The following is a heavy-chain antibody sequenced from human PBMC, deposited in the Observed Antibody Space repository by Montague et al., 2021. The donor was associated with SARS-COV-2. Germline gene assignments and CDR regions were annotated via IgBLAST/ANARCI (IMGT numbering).Heavy chain of an antibody. J-gene: IGHJ4*02. V-gene: IGHV4-34*01. Sequence: SETLSLTCSVYGDSFSTYSWIWVRQPPGEGLEWIGEINHTGSTSYNPSLKRRVTMSIYSSNNQVPLTLSSMTAADTAVYYCASRSTLCFGEDWGQGTLVTVSS. D-gene: IGHD3-10*01. CDR1: GDSFSTYS. CDR3: ASRSTLCFGED. CDR2: INHTGST.